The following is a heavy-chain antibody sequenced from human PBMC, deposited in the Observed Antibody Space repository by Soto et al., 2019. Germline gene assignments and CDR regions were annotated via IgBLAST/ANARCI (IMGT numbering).Heavy chain of an antibody. V-gene: IGHV4-61*01. J-gene: IGHJ5*02. D-gene: IGHD1-26*01. CDR3: AKCPIVWSDP. CDR1: GGSVSSGSYY. Sequence: QVQLQESGPGLVKPSETLSLTCTVSGGSVSSGSYYWSWIRQPPGKGLEWIGYIYYSGSTNYNPPLKSGAPIPVAPPKTQSSRKLGPVPPADTAVYYVAKCPIVWSDPWAQGTRAPSSS. CDR2: IYYSGST.